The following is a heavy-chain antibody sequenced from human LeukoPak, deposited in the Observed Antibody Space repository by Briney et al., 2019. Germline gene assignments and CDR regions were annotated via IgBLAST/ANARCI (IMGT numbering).Heavy chain of an antibody. CDR3: ARVLGYDSSGYYRGYFDY. CDR1: GFTVSNNY. J-gene: IGHJ4*02. V-gene: IGHV3-53*04. CDR2: IYSAGTT. Sequence: AGGSLRLSCAASGFTVSNNYMSWVRQAPGKGLEWVSVIYSAGTTYYADSVKGRFTISRQNPENTLFLQMNSLRAEDTAAYYCARVLGYDSSGYYRGYFDYWGQGTLVTVSS. D-gene: IGHD3-22*01.